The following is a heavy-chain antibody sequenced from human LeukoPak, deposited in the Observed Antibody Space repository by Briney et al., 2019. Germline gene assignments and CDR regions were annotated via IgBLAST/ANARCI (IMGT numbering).Heavy chain of an antibody. D-gene: IGHD4-11*01. CDR1: GGSFSGYY. Sequence: KPSETPSLTCAVYGGSFSGYYWSWIRQPPGKGLEWIGEINHSGSTNYNPSLKSRVTISVDRSKNQFSLKLSSVTAADTAVYYCARVLYSNRGVDYWGQGTLVTVSS. CDR2: INHSGST. CDR3: ARVLYSNRGVDY. V-gene: IGHV4-34*01. J-gene: IGHJ4*02.